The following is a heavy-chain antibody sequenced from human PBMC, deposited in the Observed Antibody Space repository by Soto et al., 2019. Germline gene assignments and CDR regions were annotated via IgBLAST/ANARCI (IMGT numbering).Heavy chain of an antibody. CDR1: GFTFSSYE. CDR3: ARQPAHFYEASPKGFDP. Sequence: EVLLVESGGGLVQPGGSLRLSCTASGFTFSSYEMNWVRQAPGKGLEWISYISTSGRTIFDAGSVKGRFTISRDNTRNTLFLQMDSLRPEDTAGYYCARQPAHFYEASPKGFDPWGQGTLVIVSS. J-gene: IGHJ5*02. V-gene: IGHV3-48*03. CDR2: ISTSGRTI. D-gene: IGHD3-3*02.